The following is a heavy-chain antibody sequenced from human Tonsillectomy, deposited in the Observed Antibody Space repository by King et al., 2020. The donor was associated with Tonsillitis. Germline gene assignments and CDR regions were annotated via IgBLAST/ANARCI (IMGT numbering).Heavy chain of an antibody. CDR3: ARGLGYCSTTSCAESFQH. CDR1: GGSISSYY. Sequence: PLQESSPGLVKPSETLSLTCTVSGGSISSYYWSWIRQPPGKGLAWIGFIYYSGTTNYNPSLKSRVNMSVDTSKNQCTLKLRSVTAADTAVYYCARGLGYCSTTSCAESFQHWGQGTLVSVSS. V-gene: IGHV4-59*01. J-gene: IGHJ1*01. CDR2: IYYSGTT. D-gene: IGHD2-2*01.